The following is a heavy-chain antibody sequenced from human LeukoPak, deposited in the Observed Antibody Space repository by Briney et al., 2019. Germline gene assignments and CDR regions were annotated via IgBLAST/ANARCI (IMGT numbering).Heavy chain of an antibody. CDR3: ARTRSRDGYNFDY. V-gene: IGHV2-70*11. CDR2: IDWDNDK. D-gene: IGHD5-24*01. J-gene: IGHJ4*02. Sequence: SGPTLVNPTQTLTLTCTFSGFSLSTSRMCVGWIGQPPGTALEWLARIDWDNDKYYTASLKTRLTISKDTSKHHVVLTTANMDPVDTATYYCARTRSRDGYNFDYWGQGTLVTVSS. CDR1: GFSLSTSRMC.